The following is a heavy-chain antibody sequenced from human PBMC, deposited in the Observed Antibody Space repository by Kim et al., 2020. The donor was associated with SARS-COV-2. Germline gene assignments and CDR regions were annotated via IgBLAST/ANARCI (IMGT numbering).Heavy chain of an antibody. Sequence: GGSLRLSCAASGFTFSSYAMSWVRQAPGKGLEWVSAISGSGGSTYYADSVKGRFTISRDNSKNTLYLQMNSLRAEDTAVYYCAKSRPRIWSGYPLYYYYGMDVWGQGTTVTVSS. CDR3: AKSRPRIWSGYPLYYYYGMDV. J-gene: IGHJ6*02. D-gene: IGHD3-3*01. V-gene: IGHV3-23*01. CDR1: GFTFSSYA. CDR2: ISGSGGST.